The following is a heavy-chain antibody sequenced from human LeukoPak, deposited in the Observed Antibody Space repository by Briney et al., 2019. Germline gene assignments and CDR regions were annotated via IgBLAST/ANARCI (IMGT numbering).Heavy chain of an antibody. D-gene: IGHD3-10*01. CDR3: ARSGLTYYYGSGSYSVDY. J-gene: IGHJ4*02. V-gene: IGHV1-2*04. Sequence: ASVKVSCKASGYTFTGYYMHWVRQAPGQGLEWMGRINPNSGGTNYAQKFQGWVTMTRDTSISTAYMELSRLRSDDTAVYYCARSGLTYYYGSGSYSVDYWGQGTLVTVSS. CDR2: INPNSGGT. CDR1: GYTFTGYY.